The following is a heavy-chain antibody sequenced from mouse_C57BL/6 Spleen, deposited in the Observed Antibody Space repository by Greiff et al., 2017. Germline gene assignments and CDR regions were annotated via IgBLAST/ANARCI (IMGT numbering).Heavy chain of an antibody. V-gene: IGHV1-72*01. Sequence: QVQLQQPGAELVKPGASVKLSCKASGYTFTSYWMHWVKQRPGRGLEWIGRIDPNSGGTKYNEKFKSKATLTVDKPSSTAYMQLSSLTSEDYAVDYCANAYYSNYGAPWFAYWGQGTLVTVSA. CDR2: IDPNSGGT. J-gene: IGHJ3*01. CDR1: GYTFTSYW. CDR3: ANAYYSNYGAPWFAY. D-gene: IGHD2-5*01.